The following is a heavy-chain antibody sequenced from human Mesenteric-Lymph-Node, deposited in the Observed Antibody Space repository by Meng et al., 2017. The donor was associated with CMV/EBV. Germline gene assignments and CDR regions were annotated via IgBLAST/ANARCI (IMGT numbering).Heavy chain of an antibody. Sequence: SVKVSCKASGGTFSSYAISWVRQAPGQGLEWMGGFIPVFGTTNYAQKFQGRVTITTDESSSTAYMELSSLRSEDTAVYYCARGVVVVVASTQYYYYGMDVWGQGTTVTVSS. J-gene: IGHJ6*02. D-gene: IGHD2-21*01. CDR3: ARGVVVVVASTQYYYYGMDV. CDR2: FIPVFGTT. V-gene: IGHV1-69*05. CDR1: GGTFSSYA.